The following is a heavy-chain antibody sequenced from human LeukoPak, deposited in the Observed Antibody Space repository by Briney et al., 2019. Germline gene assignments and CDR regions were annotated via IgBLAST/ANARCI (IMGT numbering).Heavy chain of an antibody. CDR3: ARGRYCSGGSCYSSGWYNYYYYYMDV. D-gene: IGHD2-15*01. J-gene: IGHJ6*03. CDR1: GGSFSGYY. V-gene: IGHV4-34*01. Sequence: SETLSLTCAVYGGSFSGYYWSWIRQPPGKGLEWIVEINHSGSTNYNPSLKSRVTISVDTSKNQFSLKLSSVTAADTAVYYCARGRYCSGGSCYSSGWYNYYYYYMDVWGKGTTVTVSS. CDR2: INHSGST.